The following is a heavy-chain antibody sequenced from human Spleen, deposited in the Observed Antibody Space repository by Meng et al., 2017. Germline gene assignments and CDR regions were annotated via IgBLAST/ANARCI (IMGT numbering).Heavy chain of an antibody. CDR2: IYYSGST. J-gene: IGHJ4*02. CDR1: GYSISSGYY. D-gene: IGHD7-27*01. Sequence: SETLSLTCAVSGYSISSGYYWGWIRQPPGKGLEWIGSIYYSGSTYYNPSLKSRVTISVDKSNNQFSLSLRSLTAADTAVYYCAREDREGTWGRNIKFFDSWGQGTLVTVSS. V-gene: IGHV4-38-2*02. CDR3: AREDREGTWGRNIKFFDS.